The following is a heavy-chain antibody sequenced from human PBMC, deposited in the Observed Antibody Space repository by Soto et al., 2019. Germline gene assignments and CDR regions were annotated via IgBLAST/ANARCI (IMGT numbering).Heavy chain of an antibody. D-gene: IGHD5-18*01. CDR2: ISAYNGNT. V-gene: IGHV1-18*01. CDR1: GYTFTSYG. CDR3: AKEKALWNGPYFDY. J-gene: IGHJ4*02. Sequence: ASVKVSCKASGYTFTSYGISWVRQAPGQGLEWMGWISAYNGNTNYAQKLQGRVTMTTDTSTSTAYMELRSLRSDDTAVYYCAKEKALWNGPYFDYWGKGTQVTVSS.